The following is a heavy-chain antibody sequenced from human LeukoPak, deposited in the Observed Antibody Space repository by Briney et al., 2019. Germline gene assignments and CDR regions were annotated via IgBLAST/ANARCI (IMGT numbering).Heavy chain of an antibody. CDR3: ARHSRGELPDNWFDP. CDR2: IYYSGST. Sequence: KPSETLSLTCTVSGGSISSYYWSWIRQPPGKGLEWIGYIYYSGSTNYNPSLKSRVTISVDTSKNQFSLKLSSVTAADTAVYYCARHSRGELPDNWFDPWGQGTLVTVSS. V-gene: IGHV4-59*08. CDR1: GGSISSYY. D-gene: IGHD1-26*01. J-gene: IGHJ5*02.